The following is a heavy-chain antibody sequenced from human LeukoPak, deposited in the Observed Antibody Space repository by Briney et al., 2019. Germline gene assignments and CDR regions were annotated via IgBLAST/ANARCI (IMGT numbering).Heavy chain of an antibody. J-gene: IGHJ4*02. D-gene: IGHD4-11*01. CDR3: ARGLPPVMKYYFDY. CDR1: GFTFSSYS. CDR2: ISSSSYI. V-gene: IGHV3-21*01. Sequence: GGSLGLSCAASGFTFSSYSMNWVRQAPGKGLEWVSSISSSSYIYYADSVKGRFTISRDNAKNSLYLQMNSLRAEDTAMYYCARGLPPVMKYYFDYWGQGTLVTVSS.